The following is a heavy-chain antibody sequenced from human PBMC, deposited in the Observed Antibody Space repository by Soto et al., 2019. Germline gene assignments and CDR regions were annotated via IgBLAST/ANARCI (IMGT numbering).Heavy chain of an antibody. Sequence: EVQLVESGGGLVKPGGSLRLSCAASGFTFSSYSMNWVRQAPGKGLEWVSSISSSSSYIYYADSVKGRFTISRDNAKNSLYLQINSLRAEDSAVYYCARDLTCSGGSCREYWGQGTLVTVSS. CDR3: ARDLTCSGGSCREY. CDR1: GFTFSSYS. J-gene: IGHJ4*02. V-gene: IGHV3-21*01. CDR2: ISSSSSYI. D-gene: IGHD2-15*01.